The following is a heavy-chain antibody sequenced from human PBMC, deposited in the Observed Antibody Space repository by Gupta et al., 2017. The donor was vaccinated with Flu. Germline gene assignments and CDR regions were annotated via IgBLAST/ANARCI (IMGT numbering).Heavy chain of an antibody. CDR1: GFNFSSYA. Sequence: EVQLLESGGGLVQSGGSLRLSCVVSGFNFSSYAMNWVRQTPEKGLEWCSAMSVGGDTTYYDDSAKGRGIISRDNSTNTLYLQRNRLRADANAAYYCGTDWTYELCSGDSAGARLDFWGQGSLVTVSS. V-gene: IGHV3-23*01. J-gene: IGHJ4*02. CDR3: GTDWTYELCSGDSAGARLDF. D-gene: IGHD2-21*02. CDR2: MSVGGDTT.